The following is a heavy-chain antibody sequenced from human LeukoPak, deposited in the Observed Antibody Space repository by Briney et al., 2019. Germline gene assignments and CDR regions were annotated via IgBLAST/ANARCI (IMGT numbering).Heavy chain of an antibody. D-gene: IGHD1-26*01. CDR1: GYTFSNYD. CDR3: ARDRVGATY. J-gene: IGHJ4*02. V-gene: IGHV1-2*02. CDR2: INPNSGGT. Sequence: GASVKVSCKASGYTFSNYDINWVRQAPGQGLEWMGWINPNSGGTNYAQKFQGRVTMTRDTSISTAYMELSRLRSDDTAVYYCARDRVGATYWGQGTLVTVSS.